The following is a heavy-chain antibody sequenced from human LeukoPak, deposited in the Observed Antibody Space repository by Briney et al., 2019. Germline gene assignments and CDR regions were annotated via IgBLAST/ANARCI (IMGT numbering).Heavy chain of an antibody. V-gene: IGHV4-59*08. Sequence: SETLSLTCTVSGGSTSSYYWTWIRQPPGKGLEWIGYIYYTGSTNYNPSLKSRVTISVDTSKNQFSLKLSSVTAADTAVYYCGRLFRSGSYYTSLDYWGQGTLVTVSS. CDR2: IYYTGST. D-gene: IGHD3-10*01. CDR1: GGSTSSYY. J-gene: IGHJ4*02. CDR3: GRLFRSGSYYTSLDY.